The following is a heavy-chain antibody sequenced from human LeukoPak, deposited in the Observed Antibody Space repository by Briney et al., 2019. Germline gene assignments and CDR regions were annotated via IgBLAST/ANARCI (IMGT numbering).Heavy chain of an antibody. CDR3: AGLGASGNGYLSWFDP. Sequence: SETLSLTCTVSGGSISTYYWSWIRQPPGKGLEWIGYIYYSGNSNYNPSLKSRVTISVDTSKNQFSLKLSSATAADTAVYYCAGLGASGNGYLSWFDPWGQGTLVTVSS. CDR1: GGSISTYY. J-gene: IGHJ5*02. CDR2: IYYSGNS. V-gene: IGHV4-59*01. D-gene: IGHD3-22*01.